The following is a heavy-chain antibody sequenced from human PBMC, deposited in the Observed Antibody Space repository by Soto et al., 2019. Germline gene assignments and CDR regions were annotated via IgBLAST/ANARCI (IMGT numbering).Heavy chain of an antibody. D-gene: IGHD1-26*01. CDR1: GGSISSYY. CDR2: IYYSGST. Sequence: SETLSLTCTVSGGSISSYYWSWIRQPPGKGLEWIGYIYYSGSTNYNPSLKSRVTISVDTSKNQFSLKLSSVTAADTAVYYCARDRGWYSGSYFWFDPWGQGTLVTV. J-gene: IGHJ5*02. CDR3: ARDRGWYSGSYFWFDP. V-gene: IGHV4-59*01.